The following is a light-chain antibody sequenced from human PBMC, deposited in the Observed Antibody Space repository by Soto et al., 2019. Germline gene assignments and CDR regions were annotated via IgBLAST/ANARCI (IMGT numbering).Light chain of an antibody. V-gene: IGKV1-5*01. CDR1: QTISLW. Sequence: DIHMTQSPSTLSGSVGARVTITXRASQTISLWFAWYQQKPGKATNXXIYXASILQSGVPSMFSGSGFGTEFTITISRLQPCYVETYYCQQYSSSSTFGQGTKVDIK. CDR3: QQYSSSST. J-gene: IGKJ1*01. CDR2: XAS.